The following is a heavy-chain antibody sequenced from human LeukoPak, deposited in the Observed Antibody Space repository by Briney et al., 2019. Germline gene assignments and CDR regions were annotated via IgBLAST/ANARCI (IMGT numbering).Heavy chain of an antibody. D-gene: IGHD6-19*01. J-gene: IGHJ4*02. V-gene: IGHV1-2*02. CDR3: ARETIAVVGTVFDY. CDR2: INPNSGGT. CDR1: GYTFTGYY. Sequence: ASVKVSCKASGYTFTGYYIHWVRLAPGQGLEWMGWINPNSGGTNYAQKFQGRVTMTRDTSISTAYMELSRLRSDDTAVYYCARETIAVVGTVFDYWGQGTLVTVSS.